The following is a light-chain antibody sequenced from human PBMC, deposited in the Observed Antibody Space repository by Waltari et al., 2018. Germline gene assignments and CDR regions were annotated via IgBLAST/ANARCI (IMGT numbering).Light chain of an antibody. CDR1: NSDVGSYNF. CDR2: EVT. CDR3: SSYTTSRTYV. J-gene: IGLJ1*01. V-gene: IGLV2-14*01. Sequence: QSALTQPASVSGSPGQSITISCTGTNSDVGSYNFVSWFQQHPGEAPKLMIYEVTNRPSGVSNRFSGSKSGNTASLIISGLQGEDEADYYCSSYTTSRTYVCGTGTKVTVL.